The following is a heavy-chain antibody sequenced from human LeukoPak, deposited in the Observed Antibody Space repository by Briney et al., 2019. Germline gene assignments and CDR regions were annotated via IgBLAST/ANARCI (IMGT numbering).Heavy chain of an antibody. Sequence: PGGSLRLSCAASGFTFSSYGMHWVRQAPGKGLEWVTFIENDGSNKHYADSVKGRFAISRDNSKNTLYLQMTSLRAEDRAVYYCANTPYDRSGPAFDPWGQGTRVTVSS. CDR2: IENDGSNK. V-gene: IGHV3-30*02. CDR1: GFTFSSYG. J-gene: IGHJ5*02. D-gene: IGHD3-22*01. CDR3: ANTPYDRSGPAFDP.